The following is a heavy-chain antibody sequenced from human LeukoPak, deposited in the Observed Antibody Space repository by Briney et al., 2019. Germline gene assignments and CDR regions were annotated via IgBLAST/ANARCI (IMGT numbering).Heavy chain of an antibody. CDR1: GGTFSSYA. D-gene: IGHD3-22*01. Sequence: SVKVSCKASGGTFSSYAISWVRQAPGQGLEWMGGIIPIFATANYAQKFQGRVTITADESTSTAYMELSSLRSEDAAVYYCARGPITTRSHFDYWGQGTLVTVSS. CDR3: ARGPITTRSHFDY. V-gene: IGHV1-69*01. CDR2: IIPIFATA. J-gene: IGHJ4*02.